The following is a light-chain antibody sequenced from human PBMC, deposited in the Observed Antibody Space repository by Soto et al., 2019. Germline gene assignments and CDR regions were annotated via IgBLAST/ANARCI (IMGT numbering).Light chain of an antibody. CDR3: QYCDYLPL. J-gene: IGKJ3*01. CDR1: HDISNY. V-gene: IGKV1-33*01. CDR2: GAS. Sequence: DIQMTQSPSSLSASVGDRVTITCQASHDISNYLNWYQHKPGKAPKLLIYGASNLETGVPSRFSGSGSGTDFTFTISSLQPEDIATYYCQYCDYLPLFGPGTTVDPK.